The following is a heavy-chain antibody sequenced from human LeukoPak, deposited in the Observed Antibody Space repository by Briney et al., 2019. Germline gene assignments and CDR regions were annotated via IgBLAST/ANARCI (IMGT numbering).Heavy chain of an antibody. CDR2: VSAPGGRA. Sequence: GGSLRLSCAASGFTFNNYAMNWVRQAPGKGLEWVPGVSAPGGRAYYADSVKGRFTISRDNSKNTLSLQMNSLRAEDTAFYYCAKVRAYGSGSTNWYFDLWGRGIMVTVSS. V-gene: IGHV3-23*01. CDR1: GFTFNNYA. CDR3: AKVRAYGSGSTNWYFDL. J-gene: IGHJ2*01. D-gene: IGHD3-10*01.